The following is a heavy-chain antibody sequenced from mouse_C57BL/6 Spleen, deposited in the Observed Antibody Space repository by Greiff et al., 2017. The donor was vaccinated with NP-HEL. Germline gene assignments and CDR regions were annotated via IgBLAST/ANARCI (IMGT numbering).Heavy chain of an antibody. Sequence: EVNVVESGGGLVKPGGSLKLSCAASGFTFSDYGMHWVRQAPEKGLEWVAYISSGSSTIYYADTVKGRFTISRDNAKNTLCLQMTSLRSEDTAMYYCARGYYGFPLFDDWGQGTTLTVSS. D-gene: IGHD2-2*01. CDR2: ISSGSSTI. J-gene: IGHJ2*01. CDR1: GFTFSDYG. V-gene: IGHV5-17*01. CDR3: ARGYYGFPLFDD.